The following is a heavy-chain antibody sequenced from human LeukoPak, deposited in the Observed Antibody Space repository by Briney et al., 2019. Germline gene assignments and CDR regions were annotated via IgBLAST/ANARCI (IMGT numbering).Heavy chain of an antibody. CDR1: GFTFSSSA. D-gene: IGHD4-17*01. CDR2: VSGSGDGT. V-gene: IGHV3-23*01. CDR3: AKERLGGNYGDYAVDY. Sequence: PGGSLRLSCAASGFTFSSSAMGWVRQAPGKGLEWVSSVSGSGDGTYYADSVKGRFTISRDNSKKTLDLHMDSLRAEDTAVYYCAKERLGGNYGDYAVDYWGQGTMVTVSS. J-gene: IGHJ4*02.